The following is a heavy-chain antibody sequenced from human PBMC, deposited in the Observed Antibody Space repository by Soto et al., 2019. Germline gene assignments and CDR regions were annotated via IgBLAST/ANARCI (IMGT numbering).Heavy chain of an antibody. J-gene: IGHJ4*02. V-gene: IGHV3-30*18. CDR3: AKMYYDFWSGYSGVVY. Sequence: QVQLVESGGGVVQSGRSLRLCCAASGFTFSSYGMHWVRQAPGKGLEWVAVISYDGSNKYYADSVKGRFTISRDNFKNTLYLQMNSLRAGDTAVYYCAKMYYDFWSGYSGVVYWGQGTLVTVSS. D-gene: IGHD3-3*01. CDR2: ISYDGSNK. CDR1: GFTFSSYG.